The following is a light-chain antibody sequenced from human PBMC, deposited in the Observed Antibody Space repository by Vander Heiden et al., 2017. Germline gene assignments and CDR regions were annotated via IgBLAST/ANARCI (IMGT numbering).Light chain of an antibody. Sequence: QSVLTQPPPVSGAPGQRVTIPCTGSSSNIGAGYDVHWYQQLPGTAPKLLSYGNSNRPSGVPDRFSGSKSGTSASLAITGLQAEDEADYYCQSYDSSLSDGVFGGGTKLTVL. V-gene: IGLV1-40*01. CDR1: SSNIGAGYD. CDR3: QSYDSSLSDGV. J-gene: IGLJ2*01. CDR2: GNS.